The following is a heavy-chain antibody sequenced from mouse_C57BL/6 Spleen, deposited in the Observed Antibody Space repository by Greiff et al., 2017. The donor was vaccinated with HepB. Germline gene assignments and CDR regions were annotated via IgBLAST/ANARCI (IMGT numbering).Heavy chain of an antibody. CDR3: ARSRDYVFDY. J-gene: IGHJ2*01. D-gene: IGHD2-4*01. CDR2: IRNKANGYTT. V-gene: IGHV7-3*01. Sequence: DVMLVESGGGLVQPGGSLSLSCAASGFTFTDYYMSWVRQPPGKALEWLGFIRNKANGYTTEYSASVKGRFTISRDNSQSILYLQMNALRAEDSATYYCARSRDYVFDYWGQGTTLTVSS. CDR1: GFTFTDYY.